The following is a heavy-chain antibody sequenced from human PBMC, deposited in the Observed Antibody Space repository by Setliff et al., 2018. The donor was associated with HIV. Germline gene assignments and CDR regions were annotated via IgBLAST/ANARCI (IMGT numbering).Heavy chain of an antibody. CDR3: SRSGVPPYYYYGMDV. CDR1: GYTFTTYG. CDR2: INSYNGNT. J-gene: IGHJ6*02. Sequence: ASVKVSCKASGYTFTTYGVNWVRQAPGQGLEWMGWINSYNGNTKFAQKFQGRVTMTTDTSTTTAFMELRCLKADDTGIYYCSRSGVPPYYYYGMDVWGQGTTVTVSS. V-gene: IGHV1-18*04. D-gene: IGHD3-10*01.